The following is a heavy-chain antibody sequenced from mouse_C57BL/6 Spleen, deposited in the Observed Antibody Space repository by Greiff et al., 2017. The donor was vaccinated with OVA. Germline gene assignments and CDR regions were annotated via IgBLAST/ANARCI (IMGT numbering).Heavy chain of an antibody. D-gene: IGHD2-2*01. Sequence: QLVESGGGLVKPGGSLKLSCAASGFTFSDYGMHWVRQAPEKGLEWVAYISSGSSTIYYADTVKGRFTISRDNAKNTLFLQMTSLRSEDTAMYYCARGYDGAWFAYWGQGTLVTVSA. CDR1: GFTFSDYG. CDR3: ARGYDGAWFAY. J-gene: IGHJ3*01. CDR2: ISSGSSTI. V-gene: IGHV5-17*01.